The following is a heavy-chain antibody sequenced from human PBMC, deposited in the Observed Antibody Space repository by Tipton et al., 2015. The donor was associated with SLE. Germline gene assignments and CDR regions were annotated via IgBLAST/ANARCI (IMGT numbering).Heavy chain of an antibody. CDR1: GYTFTGYH. V-gene: IGHV1-2*06. CDR3: ARDLGIADY. Sequence: QSGAEVKKPGASVKVSCKSSGYTFTGYHMHWVRQAPGQGLEWMGRIDPNSGGTKYAQKFQGRVTMTRDTSVTTAYLELTSLTSGDTAVYFCARDLGIADYWGQGTLVTVST. J-gene: IGHJ4*02. CDR2: IDPNSGGT.